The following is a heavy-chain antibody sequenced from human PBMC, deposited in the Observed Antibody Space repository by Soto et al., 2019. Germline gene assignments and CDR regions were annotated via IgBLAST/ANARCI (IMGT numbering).Heavy chain of an antibody. J-gene: IGHJ4*02. Sequence: ESGGGLVQPGGSLKLSCAASGFIFSGSAVHWVRQASGKGLEWVGRILSKAGNYATAYPASMKGRFTISRDDSENTAFLQMNTLKTEDPAVYYCIRGGSPYYYDYWGQGTLVAVSS. CDR2: ILSKAGNYAT. CDR3: IRGGSPYYYDY. V-gene: IGHV3-73*01. CDR1: GFIFSGSA.